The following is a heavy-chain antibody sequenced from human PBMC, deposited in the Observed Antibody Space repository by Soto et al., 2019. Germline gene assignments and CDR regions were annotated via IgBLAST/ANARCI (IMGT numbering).Heavy chain of an antibody. D-gene: IGHD3-10*01. J-gene: IGHJ6*02. V-gene: IGHV3-30*18. CDR2: ISYDGSNK. Sequence: GGSLRLSCAASGFTFSSYGMHWVRQAPGKGLEWVAVISYDGSNKYYENSVKGRFTISRDNSKKTLYLQMNSLKAEDTAVYYCANNIIYGSGSYYKNYYYYYGMDVWGQGTTVTVSS. CDR3: ANNIIYGSGSYYKNYYYYYGMDV. CDR1: GFTFSSYG.